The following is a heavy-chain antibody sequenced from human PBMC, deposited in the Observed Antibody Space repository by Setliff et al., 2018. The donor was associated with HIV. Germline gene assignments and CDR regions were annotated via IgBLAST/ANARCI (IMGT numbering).Heavy chain of an antibody. CDR1: GFSVSSNY. Sequence: GGSLRLSCAASGFSVSSNYMSWVRQSPGKGLEWVSVLYSGGNRYYADSVRGRFTISRDDSKNTLYLQMNSLRVEDTAIYYCARASLMVRGETADYWGQGTLVTVSS. V-gene: IGHV3-53*01. CDR3: ARASLMVRGETADY. D-gene: IGHD3-10*01. CDR2: LYSGGNR. J-gene: IGHJ4*02.